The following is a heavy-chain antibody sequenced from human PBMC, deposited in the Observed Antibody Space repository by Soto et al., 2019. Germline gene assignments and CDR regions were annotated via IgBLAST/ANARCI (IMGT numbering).Heavy chain of an antibody. D-gene: IGHD2-15*01. CDR3: ARGGLGYCSGGSCYSAELSRYYYGMDV. CDR2: IYYSGAT. CDR1: GGSISSGGYY. J-gene: IGHJ6*02. Sequence: QVQLQESGPGLVKPSQTLSLTCTVSGGSISSGGYYWSWIRQHPGKGLEWIGYIYYSGATYYNPSLKGRVTIPVDTSKNQFSLKLSSVTAADTAVYYCARGGLGYCSGGSCYSAELSRYYYGMDVWGQGTTVTVSS. V-gene: IGHV4-31*03.